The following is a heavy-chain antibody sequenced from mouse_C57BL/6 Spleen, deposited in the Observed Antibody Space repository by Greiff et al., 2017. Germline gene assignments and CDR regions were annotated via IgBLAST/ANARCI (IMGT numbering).Heavy chain of an antibody. CDR3: ARGWALQRSYACDY. Sequence: QVQLQQPGTELVKPGASVKLSCKASGYTFPSYWMPWVKQRPGQGLEWIGNINPSNGGTNYTEKFKSKATLTVDKSSSTVYMQISSLHSEDSAVDYCARGWALQRSYACDYWGQGTSVTVSA. D-gene: IGHD1-1*01. J-gene: IGHJ4*01. V-gene: IGHV1-53*01. CDR2: INPSNGGT. CDR1: GYTFPSYW.